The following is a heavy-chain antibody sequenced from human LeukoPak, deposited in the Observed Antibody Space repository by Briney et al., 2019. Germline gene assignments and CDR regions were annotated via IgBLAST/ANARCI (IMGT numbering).Heavy chain of an antibody. CDR3: ASPSSDFWSGYYVY. J-gene: IGHJ4*02. CDR2: GSVK. D-gene: IGHD3-3*01. Sequence: GSVKKYADSVKGRFTISRDNAKDSPYLQMNSLRAEDTAVYYCASPSSDFWSGYYVYWGQGTLVTVSS. V-gene: IGHV3-11*04.